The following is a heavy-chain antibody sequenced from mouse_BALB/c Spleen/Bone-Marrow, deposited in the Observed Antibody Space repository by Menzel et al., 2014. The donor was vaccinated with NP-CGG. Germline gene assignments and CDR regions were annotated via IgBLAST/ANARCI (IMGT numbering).Heavy chain of an antibody. CDR1: GFTFSSYG. J-gene: IGHJ1*01. CDR3: SRRGSWEVRRCFDV. V-gene: IGHV5-6*02. Sequence: EVKLMESGGDLVKPGGSLKLSCGASGFTFSSYGMSWVRPTPDKRLEWVATINSGGSNTYHLDRVWGRFTISRDNAKNPLYLQMPSVESEDTAMYYCSRRGSWEVRRCFDVWGAGTTVTVSS. CDR2: INSGGSNT. D-gene: IGHD4-1*01.